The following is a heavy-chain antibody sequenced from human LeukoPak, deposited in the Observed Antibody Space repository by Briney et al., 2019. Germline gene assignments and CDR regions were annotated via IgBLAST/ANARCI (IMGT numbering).Heavy chain of an antibody. CDR1: GFTFSSYG. V-gene: IGHV3-30*03. J-gene: IGHJ4*02. CDR3: ARDYSSGWSSYFFDY. CDR2: ISYDGTNK. Sequence: GRSLRLSCAAPGFTFSSYGMYWVRQAPGKGLEWVALISYDGTNKYYGDSVKGRFTISRDNSKNTLYVQMNSLSAEDTAVYYCARDYSSGWSSYFFDYWGQGTLVTVSP. D-gene: IGHD6-19*01.